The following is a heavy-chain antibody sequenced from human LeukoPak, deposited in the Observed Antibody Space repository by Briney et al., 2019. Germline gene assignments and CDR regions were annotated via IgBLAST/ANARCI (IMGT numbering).Heavy chain of an antibody. J-gene: IGHJ6*02. V-gene: IGHV4-34*01. Sequence: ASETLSLTCAVYGGSFSGYYWTWIRQPPGKGLEWIGEIHHSGSTNYNLSLKSRVSISADTSKNQFSLKLSSVIAADTAVYYCARLVRGVIIIHGMDVWGQGTTVTVSS. D-gene: IGHD3-10*01. CDR1: GGSFSGYY. CDR2: IHHSGST. CDR3: ARLVRGVIIIHGMDV.